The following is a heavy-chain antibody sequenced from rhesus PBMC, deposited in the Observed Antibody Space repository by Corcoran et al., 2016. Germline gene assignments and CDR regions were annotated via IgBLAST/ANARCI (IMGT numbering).Heavy chain of an antibody. D-gene: IGHD4-35*01. CDR2: FGGRSGST. Sequence: QVQLQESGPGLVKPSETLSLPCAVSGVSICGYYWHWLRPPPRQGQEWIGYFGGRSGSTYNNPSLKSRVTISTDTAKNQFSRKLSSGTAADTAVYYCARMWSTTVTPDVWGRGVLVTVSS. J-gene: IGHJ5-2*02. CDR1: GVSICGYY. V-gene: IGHV4-165*02. CDR3: ARMWSTTVTPDV.